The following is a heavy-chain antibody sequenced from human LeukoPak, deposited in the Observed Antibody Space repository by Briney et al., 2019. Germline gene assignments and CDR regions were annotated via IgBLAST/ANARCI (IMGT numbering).Heavy chain of an antibody. Sequence: GGSLRLSCAGSGFTFSSYAMSWVRQAPGKGLEWVSGLSSSGESTYYADSVKGRFTISRDNSKNTLYLQMNSLKTDDTAVYYCANYGDYQYFDYWGQGTPVTVSS. CDR3: ANYGDYQYFDY. CDR2: LSSSGEST. J-gene: IGHJ4*02. V-gene: IGHV3-23*01. D-gene: IGHD4-17*01. CDR1: GFTFSSYA.